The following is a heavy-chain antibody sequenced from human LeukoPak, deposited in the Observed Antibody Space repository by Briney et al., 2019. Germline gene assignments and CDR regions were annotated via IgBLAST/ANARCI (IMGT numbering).Heavy chain of an antibody. CDR2: INHSGST. CDR1: GGSFSGYY. CDR3: ARTRLRARIAVAGTITRFDY. V-gene: IGHV4-34*01. D-gene: IGHD6-19*01. J-gene: IGHJ4*02. Sequence: PSETLSLTCAVYGGSFSGYYWSWIRQPPGKGLEWIGEINHSGSTNYNPSLKSRVTISVDTSKNQFSLKLSSVTAADTAVYYCARTRLRARIAVAGTITRFDYWGQGTLVTVSS.